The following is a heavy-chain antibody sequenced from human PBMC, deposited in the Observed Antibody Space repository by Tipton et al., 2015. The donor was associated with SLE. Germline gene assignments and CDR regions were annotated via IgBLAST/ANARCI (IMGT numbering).Heavy chain of an antibody. Sequence: SLRLSCAASGFIFSSYWMHWVHQSPGKGLVWVARISEDGRSTSYADSVKGRFTVSRDNAKKTLYLQMNSLRAEDTAVYSCGRGGLEPVDYWGQGTLVTVSS. CDR3: GRGGLEPVDY. D-gene: IGHD1-1*01. CDR1: GFIFSSYW. V-gene: IGHV3-74*01. CDR2: ISEDGRST. J-gene: IGHJ4*02.